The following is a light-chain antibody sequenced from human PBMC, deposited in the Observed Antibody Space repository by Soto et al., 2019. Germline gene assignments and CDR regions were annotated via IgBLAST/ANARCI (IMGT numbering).Light chain of an antibody. CDR1: QTINNN. CDR3: QQRSNRIT. CDR2: GAS. J-gene: IGKJ5*01. V-gene: IGKV3-11*01. Sequence: VMTQAPSTLSVSPGERATLSCRASQTINNNVAWYQLKDGQVPRLLIYGASTRATGIPARLGGSGSGTDFTLTVSSLEPEDFALYYCQQRSNRITFGQGTRLEIK.